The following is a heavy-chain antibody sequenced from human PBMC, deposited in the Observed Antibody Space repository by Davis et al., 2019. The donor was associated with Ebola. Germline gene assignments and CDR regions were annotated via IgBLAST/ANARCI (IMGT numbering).Heavy chain of an antibody. CDR3: TRDKGLYYYGMDV. Sequence: GESLKISCTASGFTFGDYAMSWVRQPPGKGLEWVGFIRSKAYGGTTEYAASVKGRFTISRDDSKSIAYLQMNSLKTEDTAVYYCTRDKGLYYYGMDVWGQGTTVTVSS. J-gene: IGHJ6*02. V-gene: IGHV3-49*04. CDR1: GFTFGDYA. CDR2: IRSKAYGGTT.